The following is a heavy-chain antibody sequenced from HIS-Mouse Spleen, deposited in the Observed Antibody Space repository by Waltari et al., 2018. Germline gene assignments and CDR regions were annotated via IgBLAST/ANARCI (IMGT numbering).Heavy chain of an antibody. CDR3: AREIPYSSSWYDWYFDL. Sequence: QLQLQESGPGLVKPSETLSLTCTVSGGSISSSSYSWGWLRQPPGKGLEWIGSIYYSGGTYYNPSLKSRVTISVDTSKNQFSLKLSSVTAADTAVYYCAREIPYSSSWYDWYFDLWGRGTLVTVSS. CDR2: IYYSGGT. CDR1: GGSISSSSYS. V-gene: IGHV4-39*07. J-gene: IGHJ2*01. D-gene: IGHD6-13*01.